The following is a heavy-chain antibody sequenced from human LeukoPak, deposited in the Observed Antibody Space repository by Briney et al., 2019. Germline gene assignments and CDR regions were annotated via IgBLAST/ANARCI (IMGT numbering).Heavy chain of an antibody. CDR2: ISYTGNN. CDR3: ARLGNCGDDCYAADY. Sequence: PSETLSLTCSVSGASIGDDSWTWIRQPPGKGLEWIGFISYTGNNNYYNPSLKSRVTMSIDTSMNQFSLKLSSVTAADTDVYYCARLGNCGDDCYAADYWGQGTLVTVSS. CDR1: GASIGDDS. V-gene: IGHV4-59*08. J-gene: IGHJ4*02. D-gene: IGHD2-21*02.